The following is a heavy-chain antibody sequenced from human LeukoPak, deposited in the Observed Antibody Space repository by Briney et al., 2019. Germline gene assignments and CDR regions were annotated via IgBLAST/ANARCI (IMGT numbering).Heavy chain of an antibody. V-gene: IGHV3-66*01. CDR3: ARRIQPPGAFDI. D-gene: IGHD5-18*01. J-gene: IGHJ3*02. CDR2: IYSGGST. Sequence: GRSLRLSCAASGFTVSDNYMTWVRQAPGKGLERVSVIYSGGSTYYAGSVKDRFTISRDNSKNTLYLEMNSLRAEDTAVYYCARRIQPPGAFDIWGQGTMVTVSS. CDR1: GFTVSDNY.